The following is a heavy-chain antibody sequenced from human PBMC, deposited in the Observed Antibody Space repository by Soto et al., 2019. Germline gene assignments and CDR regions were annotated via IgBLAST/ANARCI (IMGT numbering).Heavy chain of an antibody. Sequence: ASVKVSCKASGYTFTCYDIDWVRQATGQGLEWMGWMNPNSGNTAYAQKFQGRVTMTRNTSISTAYMELSSLRSEDTAVYYCARTVVVPAAPVSHWFDPWGQGTLVTVSS. CDR2: MNPNSGNT. J-gene: IGHJ5*02. V-gene: IGHV1-8*01. D-gene: IGHD2-2*01. CDR1: GYTFTCYD. CDR3: ARTVVVPAAPVSHWFDP.